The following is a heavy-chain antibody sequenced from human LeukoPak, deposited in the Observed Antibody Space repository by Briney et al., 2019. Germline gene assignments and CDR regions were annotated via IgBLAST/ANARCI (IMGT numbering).Heavy chain of an antibody. D-gene: IGHD5-12*01. Sequence: SETLSLTCTVSGGSISSYYWSWIRQPPGKGLEWIGYIYHSGSTKYNPSLKSRVTISVDTSQNQFSLKLSSVTAADTAVYYCARDGYSGSDALWGQGTLVTVSS. V-gene: IGHV4-59*01. CDR1: GGSISSYY. J-gene: IGHJ4*02. CDR3: ARDGYSGSDAL. CDR2: IYHSGST.